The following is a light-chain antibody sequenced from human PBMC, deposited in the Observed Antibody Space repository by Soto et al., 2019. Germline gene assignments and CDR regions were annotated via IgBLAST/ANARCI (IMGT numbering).Light chain of an antibody. CDR2: DAS. CDR1: QSVSSSS. J-gene: IGKJ1*01. CDR3: HQFGYSPRT. V-gene: IGKV3-20*01. Sequence: EIVLTQSPGTLSLSPGERATLSCRASQSVSSSSLAWYQQKRGQAPRLLIHDASSRATGIPARFSGSGSGTDFTLAITRLEPEDFAVYYCHQFGYSPRTFGQGAKVDIK.